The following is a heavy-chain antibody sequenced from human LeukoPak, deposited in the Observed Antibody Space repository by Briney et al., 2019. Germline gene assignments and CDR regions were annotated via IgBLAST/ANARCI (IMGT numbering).Heavy chain of an antibody. D-gene: IGHD3-10*01. CDR3: ARVGITMVRGVTPSYYYYMDV. CDR2: IYYSGST. V-gene: IGHV4-59*12. Sequence: SETLSLTCTVSGGSISSYYWSWIRQPPGKGLEWIGYIYYSGSTNYNPSLKSRVTMSVDTSKNQFSLKLSSVTAADTAVYYCARVGITMVRGVTPSYYYYMDVWGKGTTVTISS. CDR1: GGSISSYY. J-gene: IGHJ6*03.